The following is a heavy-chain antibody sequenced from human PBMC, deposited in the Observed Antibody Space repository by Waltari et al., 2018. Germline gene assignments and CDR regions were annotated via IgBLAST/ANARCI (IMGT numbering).Heavy chain of an antibody. Sequence: QVQLQESGPGLVKPSQTLSLTCTVSGGSISSGSYYWSWIRQPAGKGLEWIGRIYTSGSTNYNPSLKSRVTISVDTSKNQFSLKLSSVTAADTAVYYCAGNIAAAGNDAFDIWGQGTMVTVSS. CDR2: IYTSGST. CDR1: GGSISSGSYY. CDR3: AGNIAAAGNDAFDI. V-gene: IGHV4-61*02. D-gene: IGHD6-13*01. J-gene: IGHJ3*02.